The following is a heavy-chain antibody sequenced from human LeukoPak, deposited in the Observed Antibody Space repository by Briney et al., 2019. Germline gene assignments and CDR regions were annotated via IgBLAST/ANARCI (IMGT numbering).Heavy chain of an antibody. D-gene: IGHD1-7*01. J-gene: IGHJ4*02. CDR2: FDPEDGET. CDR3: ATDYQADNWNYDVVLDY. Sequence: ASVKVSCKVSGYTLTELSMHWVRQAPGKGLEWMGGFDPEDGETIYAQKFQGRVTMTEDTSTDTAYMELSSLGSEDTAVYYCATDYQADNWNYDVVLDYWGQGTLVTVSS. V-gene: IGHV1-24*01. CDR1: GYTLTELS.